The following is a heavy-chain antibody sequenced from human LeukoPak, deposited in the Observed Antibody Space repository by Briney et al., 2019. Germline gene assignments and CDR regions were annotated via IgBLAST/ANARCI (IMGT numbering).Heavy chain of an antibody. Sequence: GRSLRLSCAASRFTLSSYAMHWVRQAPGKGLEWVAFIRYDGSNEYYADSVKGRFTISRDNSKNTLYLQMNSLRAEDTAVYYCAKDGGSSSYYYYYMDVWGKGTTVTVSS. CDR2: IRYDGSNE. CDR1: RFTLSSYA. V-gene: IGHV3-30*02. J-gene: IGHJ6*03. CDR3: AKDGGSSSYYYYYMDV. D-gene: IGHD6-6*01.